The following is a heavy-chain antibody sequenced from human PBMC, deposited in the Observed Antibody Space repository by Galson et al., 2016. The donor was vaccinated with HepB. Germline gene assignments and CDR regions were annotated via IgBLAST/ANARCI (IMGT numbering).Heavy chain of an antibody. CDR3: ASDGESSFDL. CDR1: GGSFTAYS. D-gene: IGHD3-10*01. V-gene: IGHV4-34*01. CDR2: IDHDGST. J-gene: IGHJ4*02. Sequence: SETLSLTCAVYGGSFTAYSWGWIRQPPGKGLEWIGEIDHDGSTNYNPSLKSRVTISLDTSKKQFSLKLSSVTAADTAVYFCASDGESSFDLWGQGTLVTVSS.